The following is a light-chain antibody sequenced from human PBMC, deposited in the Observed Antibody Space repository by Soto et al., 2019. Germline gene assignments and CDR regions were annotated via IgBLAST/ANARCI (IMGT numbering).Light chain of an antibody. CDR1: QTVSSN. CDR3: QQFNNWPVT. J-gene: IGKJ2*01. V-gene: IGKV3-15*01. CDR2: GAS. Sequence: EIVMTQSPATLSVSPGERATLSCRASQTVSSNLAWYQQKPGQAPRLLIYGASTRATGISVRFSGSGSGTEFTLTIGSLQSEDFAVYYCQQFNNWPVTFGQGTKLEIK.